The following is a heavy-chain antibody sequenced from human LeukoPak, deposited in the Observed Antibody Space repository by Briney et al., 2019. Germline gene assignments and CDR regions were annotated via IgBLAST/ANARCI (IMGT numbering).Heavy chain of an antibody. V-gene: IGHV4-38-2*01. J-gene: IGHJ4*02. D-gene: IGHD2-2*02. CDR3: ARGRRDIVVVPAPTPPDY. Sequence: SETLSLTCAVSGYSISSGYYWGWIRQPPGKGLEWIGGIYHSGSTYYNPSLKSRVTISVDTSKNQFSLKLSSVTAADTAVYYCARGRRDIVVVPAPTPPDYWGQGTLVTVSS. CDR1: GYSISSGYY. CDR2: IYHSGST.